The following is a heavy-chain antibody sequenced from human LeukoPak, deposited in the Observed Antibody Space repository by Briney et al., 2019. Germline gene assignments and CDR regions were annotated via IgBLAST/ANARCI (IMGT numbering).Heavy chain of an antibody. CDR2: IDATGSDK. D-gene: IGHD1-14*01. Sequence: GGSLRLSCEVSEFPFSIYAMAWVRQAPGQGLEWVSAIDATGSDKYYTDSVKGRFTISRDNSKNTVYLLMNSLRVEDTAVYYCADYRKPQGLDYWGQGTLVTVSS. V-gene: IGHV3-23*01. CDR3: ADYRKPQGLDY. CDR1: EFPFSIYA. J-gene: IGHJ4*02.